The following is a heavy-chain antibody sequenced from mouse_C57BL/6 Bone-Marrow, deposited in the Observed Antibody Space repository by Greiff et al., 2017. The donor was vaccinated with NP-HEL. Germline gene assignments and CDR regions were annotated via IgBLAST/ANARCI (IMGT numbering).Heavy chain of an antibody. CDR3: ASHYYGSSPAMDY. CDR2: ISSGGSYT. CDR1: GFTFSSYG. J-gene: IGHJ4*01. Sequence: EVKLVESGGDLVKPGGSLKLSCAASGFTFSSYGMSWVRQTPDKRLEWVATISSGGSYTYYPDSVKGRFTISRDNAKNTLYLQMSSLKSEDTAMYYCASHYYGSSPAMDYWGQGTSVTVSS. D-gene: IGHD1-1*01. V-gene: IGHV5-6*01.